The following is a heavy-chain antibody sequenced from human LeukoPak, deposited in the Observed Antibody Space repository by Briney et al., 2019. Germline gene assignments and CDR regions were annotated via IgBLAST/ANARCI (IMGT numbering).Heavy chain of an antibody. V-gene: IGHV3-23*01. CDR1: GFTFSNYA. CDR3: ARNPTSTDGNNWDWYFDL. Sequence: GGSLRLSCAASGFTFSNYAMTWVRQAPGRGLERVSAISAGGTGSYYADSVKGRFTISRDNSKGTLYLQLNSLRAEDTAAFFCARNPTSTDGNNWDWYFDLWGRGTLVTVSS. D-gene: IGHD3-16*01. CDR2: ISAGGTGS. J-gene: IGHJ2*01.